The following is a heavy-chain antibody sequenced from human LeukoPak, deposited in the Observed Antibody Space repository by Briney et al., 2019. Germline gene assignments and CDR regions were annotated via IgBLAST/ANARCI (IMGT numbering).Heavy chain of an antibody. D-gene: IGHD2-2*02. V-gene: IGHV4-59*08. J-gene: IGHJ4*02. CDR3: ARRYTASPGERFDY. CDR2: IYDSGST. Sequence: SETLSLTCTVSGGSISNYYWTWIREPPGKGLEWIGYIYDSGSTKYNPSLNSRVTISLDTSKNQSSLMLRSLTAADTAVYYCARRYTASPGERFDYWGQGTLVTVSS. CDR1: GGSISNYY.